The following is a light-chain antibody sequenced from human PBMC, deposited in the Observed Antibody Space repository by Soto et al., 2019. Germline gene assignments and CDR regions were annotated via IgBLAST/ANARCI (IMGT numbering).Light chain of an antibody. J-gene: IGLJ1*01. CDR1: NIESKS. V-gene: IGLV3-21*02. CDR2: DDS. CDR3: QVLDSGSDHYV. Sequence: SYELTQPPSVSVAPGQTAKITCGGNNIESKSVHWYRQKPGQAPVLVVYDDSDRPSEIPDRFSGSNSGNTATLTISRVEAGDEADYFCQVLDSGSDHYVFGTGTKLTVL.